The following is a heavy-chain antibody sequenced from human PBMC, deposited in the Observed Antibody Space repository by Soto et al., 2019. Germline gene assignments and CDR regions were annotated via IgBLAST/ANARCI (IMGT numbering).Heavy chain of an antibody. J-gene: IGHJ4*02. CDR1: GGSISSSNW. V-gene: IGHV4-4*02. Sequence: QVQLQESGPGLVNPSWTLFLTCAVSGGSISSSNWWSWVRQPPGKGLEGIGEIYHSGSSNYNPSLKSRVTISVDKSKNQYSLKLSSVTDADTAVYYCASGLAGYFDYWGQGTLVTVAS. CDR2: IYHSGSS. D-gene: IGHD3-10*01. CDR3: ASGLAGYFDY.